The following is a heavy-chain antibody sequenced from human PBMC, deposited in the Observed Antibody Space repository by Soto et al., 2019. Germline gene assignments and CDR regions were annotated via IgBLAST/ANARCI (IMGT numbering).Heavy chain of an antibody. Sequence: SETLSPTCTVSGASISGYYWSWIRQPPGKGLEWIGYIYYSGSTNYNPSLKSRVTISVDTSKNQFSLKLSSVTAADTAVYYCARAYTLHYHDSSGYFRFDCRGQGTLVTASS. CDR2: IYYSGST. J-gene: IGHJ4*02. D-gene: IGHD3-22*01. V-gene: IGHV4-59*01. CDR3: ARAYTLHYHDSSGYFRFDC. CDR1: GASISGYY.